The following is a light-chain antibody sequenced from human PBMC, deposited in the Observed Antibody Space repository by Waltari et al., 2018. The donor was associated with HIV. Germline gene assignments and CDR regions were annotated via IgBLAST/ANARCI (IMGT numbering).Light chain of an antibody. V-gene: IGKV3-15*01. CDR1: HGVSNN. CDR3: QQNDDWPWT. Sequence: EIVMTQSPATLSVSPGERATLSCRASHGVSNNLAWFQQKPGQAPRLLIYGASTRATGVPGRFSGSGSGKDFTLTVSSLQSEDFALYYCQQNDDWPWTFGQGIKVEIK. CDR2: GAS. J-gene: IGKJ1*01.